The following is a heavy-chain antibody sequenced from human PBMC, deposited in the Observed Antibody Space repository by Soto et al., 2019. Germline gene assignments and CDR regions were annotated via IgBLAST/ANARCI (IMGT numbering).Heavy chain of an antibody. CDR2: ISGSGGST. V-gene: IGHV3-23*01. CDR3: AKGGSGITGTTGDY. CDR1: GFTFSSYA. D-gene: IGHD1-7*01. Sequence: GGSLRLSCAASGFTFSSYAMSWVRQAPGKGLEWVSAISGSGGSTYYADSVKGRFTISRDNSKNTLYLQMNSLRAEDTAVYYCAKGGSGITGTTGDYWDQGTLVTVSS. J-gene: IGHJ4*02.